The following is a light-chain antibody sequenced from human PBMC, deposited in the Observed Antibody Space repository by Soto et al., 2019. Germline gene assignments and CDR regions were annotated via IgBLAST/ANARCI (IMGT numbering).Light chain of an antibody. CDR2: ATS. CDR3: QQSYSTLWT. Sequence: DIQMTQSPSSLSASVGDRVTITCRASQRITTYLNWYQQKPGKAPNLLITATSTLQSGVPSRFSGSGSGTDFTLTISSLQPEHFATYYCQQSYSTLWTFGQGTRVEIK. J-gene: IGKJ1*01. V-gene: IGKV1-39*01. CDR1: QRITTY.